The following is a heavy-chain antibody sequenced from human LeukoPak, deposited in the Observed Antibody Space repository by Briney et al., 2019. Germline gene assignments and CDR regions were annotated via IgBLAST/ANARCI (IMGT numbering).Heavy chain of an antibody. CDR2: INPNSGGI. Sequence: ASVKVSCKASGYTFTGYYMHWVRQAPGQGLEWMGRINPNSGGINYAQKFQGRVTMTRDTSISTAYMELSRLRSDDTAVYYCARGYYDSSGYYKNWGQGTLVTVSS. J-gene: IGHJ4*02. CDR1: GYTFTGYY. CDR3: ARGYYDSSGYYKN. V-gene: IGHV1-2*06. D-gene: IGHD3-22*01.